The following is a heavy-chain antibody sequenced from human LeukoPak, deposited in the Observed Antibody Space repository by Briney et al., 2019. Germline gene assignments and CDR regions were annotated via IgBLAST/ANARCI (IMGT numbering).Heavy chain of an antibody. CDR3: ATVLNYYGSGSPEY. CDR2: FDPEDGET. J-gene: IGHJ4*02. D-gene: IGHD3-10*01. Sequence: ASVKVSCKVSGYTLTELSMHWVRQAPGKGLEWMGGFDPEDGETIYAQKFQGRVTMTEDTSTDAAYMELSSLRSEDTAVYYCATVLNYYGSGSPEYWGQGTLVTVSS. V-gene: IGHV1-24*01. CDR1: GYTLTELS.